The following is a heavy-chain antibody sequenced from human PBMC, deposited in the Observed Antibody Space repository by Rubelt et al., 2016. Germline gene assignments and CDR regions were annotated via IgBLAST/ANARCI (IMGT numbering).Heavy chain of an antibody. D-gene: IGHD3-16*01. CDR3: ARVRRGIVLLYFDY. Sequence: QVQLVESGGGVVQPGRSLRLSCAASGFTFSSYAMHWVRQAPGKGLEWVAVISYDGSNKYYADSVKGRFTISRENSKNTLYLQMNSLRAEDTAVYYCARVRRGIVLLYFDYWGQGTLVTVSS. V-gene: IGHV3-30*04. J-gene: IGHJ4*02. CDR2: ISYDGSNK. CDR1: GFTFSSYA.